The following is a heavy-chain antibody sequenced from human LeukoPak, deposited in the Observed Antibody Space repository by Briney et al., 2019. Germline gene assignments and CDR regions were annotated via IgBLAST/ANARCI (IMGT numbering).Heavy chain of an antibody. CDR2: IYHSGTT. V-gene: IGHV4-4*02. Sequence: SETLSLTCTVSGGSIRSSSWWSWVRQPPGKGLECIGEIYHSGTTNYNPSLKSRVTISVDESKNQFSLKLNSVTAADTAVYYCARRKPGYSSGRYGSYNWFDPWGQGTLVTVSS. CDR1: GGSIRSSSW. D-gene: IGHD6-19*01. J-gene: IGHJ5*02. CDR3: ARRKPGYSSGRYGSYNWFDP.